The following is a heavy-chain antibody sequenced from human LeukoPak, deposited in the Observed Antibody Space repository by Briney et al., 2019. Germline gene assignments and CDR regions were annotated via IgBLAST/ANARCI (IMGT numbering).Heavy chain of an antibody. Sequence: SETLSLTCTVSGGSISSYYWSWIRQPPGKGLEWIGYIYYSGSTNYNPSLKSRVTISVDTSKNQFSLKLSSVTAADTAVYYCARGTTYSYGFSYWGQGTLVTVSS. V-gene: IGHV4-59*01. CDR2: IYYSGST. CDR1: GGSISSYY. CDR3: ARGTTYSYGFSY. J-gene: IGHJ4*02. D-gene: IGHD5-18*01.